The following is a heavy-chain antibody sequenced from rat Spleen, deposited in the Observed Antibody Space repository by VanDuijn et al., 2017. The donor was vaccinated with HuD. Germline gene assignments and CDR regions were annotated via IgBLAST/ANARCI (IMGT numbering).Heavy chain of an antibody. J-gene: IGHJ2*01. Sequence: QVQLKESGPGLVQSSQTLSLICTVSGFSLISHSVHWVRQPPGKGLEWMGGIWGDGSTDYNSVLESRLTINRDTSKNQVFLKMNSLQTEDTAIYFCPRGPPRDDDSYYYGYYFDYWGQGVMVPVST. CDR3: PRGPPRDDDSYYYGYYFDY. D-gene: IGHD1-12*02. CDR2: IWGDGST. CDR1: GFSLISHS. V-gene: IGHV2-1*01.